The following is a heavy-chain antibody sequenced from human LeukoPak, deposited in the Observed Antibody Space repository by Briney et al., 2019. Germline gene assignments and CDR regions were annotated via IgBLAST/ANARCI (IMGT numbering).Heavy chain of an antibody. D-gene: IGHD2-2*01. CDR2: IWYDGSNK. CDR3: ARDPGYCSSTSCYSILDY. Sequence: PGRSLRLSCAASGFTFSSYGMHWVRQAPGKGLEWVAVIWYDGSNKYYADSVKGRFTISRDNSKNTLYLQVNSLRAEDTAVYYCARDPGYCSSTSCYSILDYWGQGTLVTVSS. V-gene: IGHV3-33*01. CDR1: GFTFSSYG. J-gene: IGHJ4*02.